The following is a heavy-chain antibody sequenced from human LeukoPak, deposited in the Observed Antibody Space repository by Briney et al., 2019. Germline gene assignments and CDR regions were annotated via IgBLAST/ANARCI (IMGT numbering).Heavy chain of an antibody. J-gene: IGHJ4*02. D-gene: IGHD6-6*01. CDR1: GFTFSSYA. CDR2: ISGSGGIT. V-gene: IGHV3-23*01. CDR3: ANCIGSSSRDY. Sequence: GGSLRLSCAASGFTFSSYAMSWVREAPGKGLEWVSAISGSGGITYYAASVKGRFTISRDNSNNALYLQMDSLRAEDTAVYYCANCIGSSSRDYWGQGTLVTVSS.